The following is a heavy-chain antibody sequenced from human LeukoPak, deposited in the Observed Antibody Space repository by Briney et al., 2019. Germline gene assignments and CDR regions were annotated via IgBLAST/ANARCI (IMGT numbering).Heavy chain of an antibody. V-gene: IGHV3-73*01. CDR3: TSPARDGYNYELY. J-gene: IGHJ4*02. CDR1: RFTFSGSA. Sequence: GGTLRLSCAASRFTFSGSAMHWVRQASGKGLEWVSRIRSKANSYATAYAASVKGRFTISRDDSKNTAYLQMNSLKTEDTAVYYCTSPARDGYNYELYWGQRPLVTVSS. D-gene: IGHD5-24*01. CDR2: IRSKANSYAT.